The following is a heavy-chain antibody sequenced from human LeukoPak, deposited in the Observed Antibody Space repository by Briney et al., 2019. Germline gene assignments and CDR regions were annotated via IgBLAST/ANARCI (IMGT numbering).Heavy chain of an antibody. Sequence: KPSETLSLTCTVSGGSISSYYWSWIRQPPGKGLEWIGYISYSGSTNYNPSLKSRVTISVDTSKNQFSLKLSSVTAADTAVYYCARGVYNYGGRNWFDHWGQGTLVTVSS. CDR3: ARGVYNYGGRNWFDH. V-gene: IGHV4-59*01. D-gene: IGHD5-18*01. J-gene: IGHJ5*02. CDR2: ISYSGST. CDR1: GGSISSYY.